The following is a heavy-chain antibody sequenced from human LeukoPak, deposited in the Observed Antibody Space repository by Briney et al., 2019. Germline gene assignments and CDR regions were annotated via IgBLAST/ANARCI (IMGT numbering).Heavy chain of an antibody. V-gene: IGHV3-49*04. CDR3: TRDYYDSSGYYSRAFDI. D-gene: IGHD3-22*01. J-gene: IGHJ3*02. Sequence: GGSLRLSCAVSGFTFSNYAMNWVRQAPGKGLEWVGFIRSKAYGGTTECAASVKGRFTISRDDSKSIAYLQMNSLKTEDTAVYYCTRDYYDSSGYYSRAFDIWGQGTMVTVSS. CDR2: IRSKAYGGTT. CDR1: GFTFSNYA.